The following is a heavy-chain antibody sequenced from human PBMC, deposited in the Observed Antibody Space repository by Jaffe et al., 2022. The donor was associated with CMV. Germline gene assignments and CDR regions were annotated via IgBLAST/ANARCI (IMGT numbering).Heavy chain of an antibody. V-gene: IGHV4-61*01. CDR3: ARGGDIVVFPDY. CDR2: IYYSGST. Sequence: QVQLQESGPGLVKPSETLSLTCTVSGGSVSSGSYYWSWIRQPPGKGLEWIGYIYYSGSTNYNPSLKSRVTISVDTSKNQFSLKLSSVTAADTAVYYCARGGDIVVFPDYWGQGTLVTVSS. CDR1: GGSVSSGSYY. D-gene: IGHD2-15*01. J-gene: IGHJ4*02.